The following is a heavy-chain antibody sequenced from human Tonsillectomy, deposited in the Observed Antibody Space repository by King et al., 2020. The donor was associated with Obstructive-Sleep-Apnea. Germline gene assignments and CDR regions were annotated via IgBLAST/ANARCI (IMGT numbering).Heavy chain of an antibody. CDR3: AKGAQVWTYNFDY. CDR2: ISGSGGST. V-gene: IGHV3-23*04. J-gene: IGHJ4*02. Sequence: GQLVQSGGGLIQPGGSLRLSCAVSGFTFSNFALSWVRQTPGKGLECVSAISGSGGSTYYADSVKGRFTISRDNSKNTLYLQMNSLRAEDTAVYYCAKGAQVWTYNFDYWGQGTLVTVSS. D-gene: IGHD2-8*01. CDR1: GFTFSNFA.